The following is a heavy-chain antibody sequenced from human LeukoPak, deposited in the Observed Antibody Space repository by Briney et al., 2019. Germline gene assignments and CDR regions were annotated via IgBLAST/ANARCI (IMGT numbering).Heavy chain of an antibody. CDR3: ARKPFYFDY. V-gene: IGHV4-34*01. D-gene: IGHD1-14*01. J-gene: IGHJ4*02. CDR2: INHSGST. CDR1: GGSFSGYY. Sequence: SETLSLPCAVYGGSFSGYYWSWIRQPPGKGLEWIGEINHSGSTNYNPSLKSRVTISVDTSKNQFSLKLSSVTAADTAVYYCARKPFYFDYWGQGTLVTVSS.